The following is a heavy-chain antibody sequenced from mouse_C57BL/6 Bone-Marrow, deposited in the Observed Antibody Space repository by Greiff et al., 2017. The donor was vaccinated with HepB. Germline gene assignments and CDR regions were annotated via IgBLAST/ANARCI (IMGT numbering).Heavy chain of an antibody. CDR3: ARDYYGSSY. J-gene: IGHJ2*01. V-gene: IGHV1-69*01. CDR2: IDPSDSYT. CDR1: GYTFTSYW. D-gene: IGHD1-1*01. Sequence: QVQLQQPGAELVMPGASVKLSCKASGYTFTSYWMHWVKQRPGQGLEWIGEIDPSDSYTNYNQKFKGKSTLTVDKSSSTAYMQLSSLTSEDSAVYYYARDYYGSSYWGQGTTLTVSS.